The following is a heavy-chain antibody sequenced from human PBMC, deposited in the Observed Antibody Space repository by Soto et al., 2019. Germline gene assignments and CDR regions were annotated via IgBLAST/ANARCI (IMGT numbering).Heavy chain of an antibody. Sequence: XSVKVSCKASGYTFTCYYMDLVRQAPGQGLEWMGWINPNSGGTNYAQKFQVRVTMTRDTSISTAYMELSRLRSDDTAVYYCARACHDSSGYCAFDIWGQGTMVTVSS. CDR1: GYTFTCYY. V-gene: IGHV1-2*02. CDR2: INPNSGGT. J-gene: IGHJ3*02. CDR3: ARACHDSSGYCAFDI. D-gene: IGHD3-22*01.